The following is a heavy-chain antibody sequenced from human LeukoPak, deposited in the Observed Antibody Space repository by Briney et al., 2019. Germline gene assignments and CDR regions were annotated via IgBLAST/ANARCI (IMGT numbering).Heavy chain of an antibody. Sequence: SGPTLGNPTQTLTLTCTFSGFSLRTSGMCVSWIRQPPGKALEWLARIDWDDDKFYSTSLKTRLTISKDTSKNLVVLTMTNMDPADTATYYCARIKTYSIRGENAMDVWGQGTTVTVSS. CDR3: ARIKTYSIRGENAMDV. CDR1: GFSLRTSGMC. J-gene: IGHJ6*02. V-gene: IGHV2-70*17. CDR2: IDWDDDK. D-gene: IGHD4-11*01.